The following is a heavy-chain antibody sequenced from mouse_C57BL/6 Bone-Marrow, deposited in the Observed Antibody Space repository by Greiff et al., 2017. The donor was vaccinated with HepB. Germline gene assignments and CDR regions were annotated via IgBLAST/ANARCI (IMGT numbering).Heavy chain of an antibody. CDR3: ARGYYDYDGTFAY. CDR1: GFTFSSYA. D-gene: IGHD2-4*01. V-gene: IGHV5-4*03. Sequence: EVKLEESGGGLVKPGGSLKLSCAASGFTFSSYAMSWVRQTPEKRLEWVATISDGGSYTYYPDNVKGRFTISRDNAKNNLFLQMSQLKSEDTAMYYCARGYYDYDGTFAYWGQGTLVTVSA. J-gene: IGHJ3*01. CDR2: ISDGGSYT.